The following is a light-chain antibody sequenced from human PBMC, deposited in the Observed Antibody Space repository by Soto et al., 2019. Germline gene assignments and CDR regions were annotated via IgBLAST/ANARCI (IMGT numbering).Light chain of an antibody. CDR1: QSVRSW. Sequence: DIQMTQSPSTLSASVGDRVTITCRASQSVRSWLAWYQQKPGRAHKFLIYDASSLESGVQSRFSGSGSGTEFTLTIRNLQPDDFATYYCKQYDNYPLTFGGGTKVDIK. CDR3: KQYDNYPLT. CDR2: DAS. J-gene: IGKJ4*01. V-gene: IGKV1-5*01.